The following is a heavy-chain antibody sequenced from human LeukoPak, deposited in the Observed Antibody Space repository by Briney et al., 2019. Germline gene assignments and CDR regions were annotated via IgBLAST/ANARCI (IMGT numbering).Heavy chain of an antibody. Sequence: SETLSLTCAVYGGSFSGYYWSWIRQPPGKGLEWIGEINHSGSTNYNPSLKSRVTISVDTSKNQFSLKLSSVTAADTAVYYCARVGATRRVPYDYWGQGTLVTVSS. CDR2: INHSGST. CDR1: GGSFSGYY. D-gene: IGHD1-26*01. J-gene: IGHJ4*02. V-gene: IGHV4-34*01. CDR3: ARVGATRRVPYDY.